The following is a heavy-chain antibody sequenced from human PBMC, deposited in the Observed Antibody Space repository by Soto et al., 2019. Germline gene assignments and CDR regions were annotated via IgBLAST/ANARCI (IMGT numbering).Heavy chain of an antibody. CDR2: ILYDGSNK. J-gene: IGHJ3*02. CDR3: ARGTEMATSLIGDVFDI. V-gene: IGHV3-33*05. D-gene: IGHD5-12*01. Sequence: QVQLVESGGSVVQPGRSLRLSCAASGFTFSSYGMHWVRQAPGKGLEWVAVILYDGSNKQYADSVRGRFTISRDNSKNPLYLQMSSLRAEDTAVYYCARGTEMATSLIGDVFDIWGQGTMVTVSS. CDR1: GFTFSSYG.